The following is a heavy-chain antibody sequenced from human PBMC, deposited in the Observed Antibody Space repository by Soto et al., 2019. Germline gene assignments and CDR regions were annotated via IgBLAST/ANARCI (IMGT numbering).Heavy chain of an antibody. CDR1: GYSFTTYW. CDR3: ARQDCTSTSCYKGSRYYFVY. V-gene: IGHV5-51*01. D-gene: IGHD2-2*02. J-gene: IGHJ4*02. CDR2: IYPGASDT. Sequence: PGVSLKISCKGSGYSFTTYWIAWVRQMPGKGLEWMGIIYPGASDTRYSPSFQGQVTISADKSISTAYLQWSSLKASDTAMYCCARQDCTSTSCYKGSRYYFVYWGQGTLVTVSS.